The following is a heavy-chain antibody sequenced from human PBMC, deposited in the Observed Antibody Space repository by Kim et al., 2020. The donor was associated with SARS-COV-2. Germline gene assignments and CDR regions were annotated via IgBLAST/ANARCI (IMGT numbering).Heavy chain of an antibody. CDR3: ARVEGGSWGLFSEQPDYFDY. CDR2: IYPGDSDT. D-gene: IGHD6-13*01. Sequence: GESLKISCKGSGYSFTSYWIGWVRQMPGKGLEWMGIIYPGDSDTRYSPSFQGQVTISADKSISTAYLQWSSLKASDTAMYYCARVEGGSWGLFSEQPDYFDYWGQGTLVTVSS. CDR1: GYSFTSYW. J-gene: IGHJ4*02. V-gene: IGHV5-51*01.